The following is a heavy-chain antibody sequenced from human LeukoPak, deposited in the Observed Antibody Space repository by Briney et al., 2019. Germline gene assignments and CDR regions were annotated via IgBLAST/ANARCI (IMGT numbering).Heavy chain of an antibody. Sequence: SQTLSLTCAISGDSVSSNSAAWNWIRQSQSRGLKWLGRTYYGSKWYNDYAASVKSRITINPDTSRNQFSLHLNSVTPEDTAVYYCAREVGSCRSTSCYRGFDYWGQGTLVTVSS. CDR2: TYYGSKWYN. J-gene: IGHJ4*02. V-gene: IGHV6-1*01. CDR3: AREVGSCRSTSCYRGFDY. D-gene: IGHD2-2*01. CDR1: GDSVSSNSAA.